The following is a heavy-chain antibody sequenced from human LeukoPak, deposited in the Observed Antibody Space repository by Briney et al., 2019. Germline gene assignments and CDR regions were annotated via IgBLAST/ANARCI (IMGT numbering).Heavy chain of an antibody. D-gene: IGHD3-3*01. V-gene: IGHV4-34*01. CDR3: ARADVQSLYYDFWSGPGTDYFDY. J-gene: IGHJ4*02. CDR1: GGSFSGYY. Sequence: SAETLSLTCAVYGGSFSGYYWSWIRQPPGKGLEWIGEINHSGSTNSHPSLKSRVTISVDTSKNQFSLKLSSVTAADTAVYYCARADVQSLYYDFWSGPGTDYFDYWGQGTLVTVSS. CDR2: INHSGST.